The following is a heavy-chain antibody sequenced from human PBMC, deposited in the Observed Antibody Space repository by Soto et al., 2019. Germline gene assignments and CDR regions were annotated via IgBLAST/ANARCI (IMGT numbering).Heavy chain of an antibody. V-gene: IGHV1-2*04. J-gene: IGHJ3*02. CDR1: GYTFTGYY. CDR3: ASKVGATGPGAFAI. D-gene: IGHD1-26*01. CDR2: INPNSGGT. Sequence: ASVKVSCKASGYTFTGYYMHWVRQAPGQGLEWMGWINPNSGGTNYAQKFQGWVTMTRDTSISTAYMELSRLRSDDTAVYYCASKVGATGPGAFAIWGQGTMVSVSS.